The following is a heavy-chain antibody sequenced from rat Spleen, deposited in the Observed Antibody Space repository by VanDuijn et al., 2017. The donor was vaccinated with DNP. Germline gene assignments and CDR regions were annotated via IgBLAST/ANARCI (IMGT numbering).Heavy chain of an antibody. CDR1: GFTFSDYY. CDR2: ISYDGDTT. J-gene: IGHJ2*01. CDR3: ARHEGLYSGFPDYFDY. D-gene: IGHD1-6*01. V-gene: IGHV5-20*01. Sequence: EVRLVESGGDLVQPGRSLKLSCAASGFTFSDYYMAWVRQAPTKGLEWVASISYDGDTTYYRDSVKGRFTISRDNAKSSLYLQMDSLRSEDTATYYCARHEGLYSGFPDYFDYWGRGVMVTVSS.